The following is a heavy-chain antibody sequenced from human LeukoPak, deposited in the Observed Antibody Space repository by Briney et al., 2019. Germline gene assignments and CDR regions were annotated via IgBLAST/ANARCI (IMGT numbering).Heavy chain of an antibody. Sequence: SETLSLTCTVSGDSFNSRTYWWGWVRQSPGQGLEWIGSIYYSGSTYYNPSLKSRFTISVDTSNNQFSLKLSAVTAADTAVYYCASVRRGFGESSKYYSYYYMHVWGNGTTVTIAS. D-gene: IGHD3-10*01. J-gene: IGHJ6*03. CDR3: ASVRRGFGESSKYYSYYYMHV. V-gene: IGHV4-39*01. CDR2: IYYSGST. CDR1: GDSFNSRTYW.